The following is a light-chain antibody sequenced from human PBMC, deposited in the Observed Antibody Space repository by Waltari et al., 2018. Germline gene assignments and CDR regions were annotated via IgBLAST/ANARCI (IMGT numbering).Light chain of an antibody. CDR2: KVS. CDR1: QSLVSSDGNTY. Sequence: QSPLSLPVTLGQPASISCRSSQSLVSSDGNTYFNWFHQRPGQSPRRLIYKVSIRDSGVPDRFSGSGSGTDFTLRISRVEAEDVGVYYCMQGIHRPWTFGQGTKVEI. J-gene: IGKJ1*01. CDR3: MQGIHRPWT. V-gene: IGKV2-30*01.